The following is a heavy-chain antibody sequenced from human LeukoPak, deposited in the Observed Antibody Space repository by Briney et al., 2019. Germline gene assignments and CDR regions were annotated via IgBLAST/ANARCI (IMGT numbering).Heavy chain of an antibody. CDR2: INNDGSVT. CDR3: AGEYCSAGSCYFDY. D-gene: IGHD2-15*01. Sequence: GGSLRLSCAASGFIFSNYWMHWVRQAPGKGLVWVSHINNDGSVTNYADSVKGRFTNSRDNAKNTLFLQMNSLKAEDTAVYSCAGEYCSAGSCYFDYWGQGTLVTVSS. V-gene: IGHV3-74*01. J-gene: IGHJ4*02. CDR1: GFIFSNYW.